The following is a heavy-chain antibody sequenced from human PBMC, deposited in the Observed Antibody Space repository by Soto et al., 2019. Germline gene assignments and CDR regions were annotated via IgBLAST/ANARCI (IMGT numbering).Heavy chain of an antibody. J-gene: IGHJ4*02. CDR2: IYWDDDK. V-gene: IGHV2-5*02. CDR1: GFSLTTSPAG. D-gene: IGHD1-7*01. Sequence: QITLKESGPTLVKPTQTLTLTCTFSGFSLTTSPAGVGWIRQPPGKALECLALIYWDDDKRYSPSLKSRLTITKDTSKNQVVLTMTDMDPVDTATYYCAHRSAMGSNWNYGDFDYWGQGTVVTVSS. CDR3: AHRSAMGSNWNYGDFDY.